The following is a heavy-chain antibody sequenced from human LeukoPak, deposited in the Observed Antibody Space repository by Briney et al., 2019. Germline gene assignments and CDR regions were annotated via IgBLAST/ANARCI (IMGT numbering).Heavy chain of an antibody. CDR3: ATFDQIITFGGVIVNGY. D-gene: IGHD3-16*02. V-gene: IGHV3-21*01. CDR1: GFTFSSYS. Sequence: PGGSLRLSCAASGFTFSSYSMNWVRQAPGKGLEWVSSISSSSSYIYYADSVKGRFTISRDNSKNTLYLQMNSLRAEDTAVYYCATFDQIITFGGVIVNGYWGQGTLVTVSS. J-gene: IGHJ4*02. CDR2: ISSSSSYI.